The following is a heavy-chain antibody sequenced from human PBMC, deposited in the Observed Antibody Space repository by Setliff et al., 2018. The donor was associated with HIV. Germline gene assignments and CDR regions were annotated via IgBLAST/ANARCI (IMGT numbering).Heavy chain of an antibody. V-gene: IGHV1-3*01. CDR2: IHAGNGYT. CDR3: ARIWGIPPLYYFDY. CDR1: GYTFTSYA. J-gene: IGHJ4*02. Sequence: ASVKVSCKASGYTFTSYAMHWVRQAPGQRLEWMGWIHAGNGYTKYSQKFQGRVTFTRGTSASAAYMDLSSLRSEDTAVYYCARIWGIPPLYYFDYWGQGTLVTVSA. D-gene: IGHD3-16*01.